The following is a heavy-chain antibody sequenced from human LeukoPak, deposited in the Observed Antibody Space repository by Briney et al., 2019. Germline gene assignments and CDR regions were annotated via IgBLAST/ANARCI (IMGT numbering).Heavy chain of an antibody. Sequence: ASVKVSCKASGYTFTSYYMHWVRQAPGQGLEWMGVINPSGGTTNYAQKFQGRVTMTRDTSTSTVYMELSSLRSEDTAVYYCARGSTPSYYYDSSGHFDYWGQGTLVTVSS. CDR2: INPSGGTT. V-gene: IGHV1-46*01. J-gene: IGHJ4*02. D-gene: IGHD3-22*01. CDR1: GYTFTSYY. CDR3: ARGSTPSYYYDSSGHFDY.